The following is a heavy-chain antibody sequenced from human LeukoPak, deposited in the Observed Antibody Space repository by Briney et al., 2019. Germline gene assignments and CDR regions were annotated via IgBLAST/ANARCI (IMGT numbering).Heavy chain of an antibody. CDR3: ARLVVGASIDY. D-gene: IGHD1-26*01. V-gene: IGHV4-34*01. CDR1: GGSFSGYY. CDR2: INHSGST. J-gene: IGHJ4*02. Sequence: SETLSLTCAVYGGSFSGYYWSWIRQPPGKGLEWIGEINHSGSTNYNPSLKSRVTISVDTSKNQFSLKLSSVTAADTAVYYCARLVVGASIDYWGQGTLVTVSS.